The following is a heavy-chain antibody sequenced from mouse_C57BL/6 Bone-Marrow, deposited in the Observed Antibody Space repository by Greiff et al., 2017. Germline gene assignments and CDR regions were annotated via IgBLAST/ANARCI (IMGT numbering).Heavy chain of an antibody. D-gene: IGHD1-1*01. Sequence: VQVVESGAELARPGASVKLSCKASGYTFTSYGISWVKQRTGQGLEWIGEIYPRSGNTYYNEKFKGKATLTADKSSSTAYMELRSLTSEDSAVYFCARPYGSSWGYWGQGTTLTVSS. CDR2: IYPRSGNT. V-gene: IGHV1-81*01. CDR1: GYTFTSYG. J-gene: IGHJ2*01. CDR3: ARPYGSSWGY.